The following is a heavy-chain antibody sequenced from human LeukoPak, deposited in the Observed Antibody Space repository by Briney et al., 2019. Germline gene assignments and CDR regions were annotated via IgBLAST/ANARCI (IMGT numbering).Heavy chain of an antibody. Sequence: PSETLSLTCGVSGGSISGTNWWSWVRQPPGQGLEWIGEISLTGETNYNPSLNGRVTMSLDGSRNQLSLTLTSVTAADTAMYYCSRESGAFCPFGYWGQGTLVIVPP. V-gene: IGHV4-4*02. D-gene: IGHD1-26*01. CDR1: GGSISGTNW. J-gene: IGHJ4*02. CDR2: ISLTGET. CDR3: SRESGAFCPFGY.